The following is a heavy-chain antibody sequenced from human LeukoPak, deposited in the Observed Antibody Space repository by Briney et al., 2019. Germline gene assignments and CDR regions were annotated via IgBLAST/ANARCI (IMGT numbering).Heavy chain of an antibody. CDR2: ISSSSSYI. CDR3: ARGWSSMTTFDY. J-gene: IGHJ4*02. V-gene: IGHV3-21*01. Sequence: GGSLRFSCAASGFTFSSYSMNWVRQAPGKGLEWVSSISSSSSYIYYADSVKGRFTISRDNAKNSLYLQMNSLRAEDTAVYYCARGWSSMTTFDYWGQGTLVTVSS. CDR1: GFTFSSYS. D-gene: IGHD4-11*01.